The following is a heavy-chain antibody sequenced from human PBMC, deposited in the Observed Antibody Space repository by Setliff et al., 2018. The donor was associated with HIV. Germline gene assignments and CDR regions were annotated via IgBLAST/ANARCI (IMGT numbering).Heavy chain of an antibody. V-gene: IGHV4-61*02. CDR2: INTSGST. CDR1: GGSVSSGGYY. D-gene: IGHD2-2*01. J-gene: IGHJ4*02. CDR3: ARVPVLPAPRFDY. Sequence: SETLSLTCTVSGGSVSSGGYYWNWIRQRPGKGLEWIGRINTSGSTNYNPSLKNRVTISVDTSKNQFSLKLSSVTAADTALYFCARVPVLPAPRFDYWGQGTLVTVSS.